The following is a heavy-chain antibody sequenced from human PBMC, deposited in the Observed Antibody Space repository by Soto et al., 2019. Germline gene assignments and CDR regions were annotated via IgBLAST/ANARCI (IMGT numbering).Heavy chain of an antibody. CDR2: ISGGDGST. J-gene: IGHJ4*02. V-gene: IGHV3-23*01. Sequence: EVQLLESGGGLVQPGGSLRLSCAASGFTFGSYAMSWVRQAPGKGLEWVSTISGGDGSTYYADSVKGRFTISRDTPKNTLYLQMNSLRADDTAVYYCAKVGGPSHPPMPVDCWGQGTLVTVSS. CDR3: AKVGGPSHPPMPVDC. D-gene: IGHD2-2*01. CDR1: GFTFGSYA.